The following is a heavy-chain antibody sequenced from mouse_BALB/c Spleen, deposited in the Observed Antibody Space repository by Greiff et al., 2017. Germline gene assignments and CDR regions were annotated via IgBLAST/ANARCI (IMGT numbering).Heavy chain of an antibody. CDR2: IYPGDGDT. J-gene: IGHJ4*01. D-gene: IGHD1-1*01. V-gene: IGHV1-82*01. CDR1: GYAFSSSW. Sequence: QVQLQQSGPELVKPGASVKISCKASGYAFSSSWMNWVKQRPGQGLEWIGRIYPGDGDTNYNGKFKGKATLTADKSSSTAYMQLSSLTSVDSAVYFCVPDYYGSSYAMDYWGQGTSVTVSS. CDR3: VPDYYGSSYAMDY.